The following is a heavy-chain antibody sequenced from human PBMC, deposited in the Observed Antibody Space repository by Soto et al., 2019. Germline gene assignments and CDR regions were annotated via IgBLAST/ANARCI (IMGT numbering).Heavy chain of an antibody. CDR3: ARAKMVRVVTTAPGWFDP. Sequence: GASVKVSCKASGYTFTSYGISWVRQAPGQGLEWMGWISAYNGNTNYAQKLQGRVTMTTDTSTSTAYMELRSLRSDDTAVYYCARAKMVRVVTTAPGWFDPWGQGTLVTVSS. CDR2: ISAYNGNT. D-gene: IGHD3-10*01. V-gene: IGHV1-18*04. J-gene: IGHJ5*02. CDR1: GYTFTSYG.